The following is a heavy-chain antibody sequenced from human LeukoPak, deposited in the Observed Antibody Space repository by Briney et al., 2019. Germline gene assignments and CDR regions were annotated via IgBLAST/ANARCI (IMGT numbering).Heavy chain of an antibody. CDR2: IIPILGIA. CDR1: GGTFSSYA. CDR3: ARVLTSRRNGMDV. J-gene: IGHJ6*02. V-gene: IGHV1-69*04. D-gene: IGHD4-11*01. Sequence: SVKVSCKASGGTFSSYAISWVRQAPGQGLEWMGRIIPILGIANYAQKLQGRVTMTTDTSTSTAYMELRSLRSDDTAVYYCARVLTSRRNGMDVWGQGTTVTVSS.